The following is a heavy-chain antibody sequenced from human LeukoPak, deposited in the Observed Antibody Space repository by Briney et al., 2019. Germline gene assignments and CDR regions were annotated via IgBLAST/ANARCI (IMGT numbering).Heavy chain of an antibody. V-gene: IGHV3-7*03. CDR3: ARDSNPGDSSGYYDAFDI. CDR1: GFIFSRDW. Sequence: LRLSCATSGFIFSRDWMTWVRQAPGKGPEWVANIKGDGSKKNLVDSVKGRFTISRDNAKNSLYLEMSSLRAEDTAVYYCARDSNPGDSSGYYDAFDIWGQGTKVTVSS. J-gene: IGHJ3*02. CDR2: IKGDGSKK. D-gene: IGHD3-22*01.